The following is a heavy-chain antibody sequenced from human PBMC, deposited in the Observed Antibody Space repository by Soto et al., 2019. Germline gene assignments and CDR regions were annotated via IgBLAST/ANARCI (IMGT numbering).Heavy chain of an antibody. D-gene: IGHD3-22*01. CDR2: IYYTGST. CDR1: GGSISSYY. V-gene: IGHV4-59*01. Sequence: SETLSLTCTVSGGSISSYYWSWIRQPPGKGLEWIAYIYYTGSTNYNPSLKSRVALSADTSKNQFSLKLISVTAADTAMYYCARVDSSGSYFDYWGQGTLVTVSS. J-gene: IGHJ4*02. CDR3: ARVDSSGSYFDY.